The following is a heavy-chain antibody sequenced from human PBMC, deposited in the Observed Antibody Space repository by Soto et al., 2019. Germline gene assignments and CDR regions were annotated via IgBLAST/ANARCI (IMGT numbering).Heavy chain of an antibody. CDR1: GGSISSDDYY. CDR3: GRISSGYDGSGYDY. CDR2: IHYSGST. J-gene: IGHJ4*02. Sequence: PSETLSLTCTVSGGSISSDDYYWSWIRQPPGKGLEWIGYIHYSGSTYYNSSLKSRVTVSLDTSKNQFSLNLSSVTAADTAVYFCGRISSGYDGSGYDYWGQGTLVSVTS. D-gene: IGHD3-22*01. V-gene: IGHV4-30-4*01.